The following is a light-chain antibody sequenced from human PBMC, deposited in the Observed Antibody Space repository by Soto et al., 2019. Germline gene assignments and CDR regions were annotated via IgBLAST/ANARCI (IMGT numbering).Light chain of an antibody. V-gene: IGKV3-20*01. CDR3: QQYGSSHFT. J-gene: IGKJ3*01. CDR2: GAS. CDR1: QSVSSSY. Sequence: EIVLTQSPGTLSLSPGERATLSCRASQSVSSSYLVWYQQKPGQTPRLLIYGASIRATGIPDRFSGSGSGTDFTLTISRLEPEDFAVYYCQQYGSSHFTFGPGTKVDIK.